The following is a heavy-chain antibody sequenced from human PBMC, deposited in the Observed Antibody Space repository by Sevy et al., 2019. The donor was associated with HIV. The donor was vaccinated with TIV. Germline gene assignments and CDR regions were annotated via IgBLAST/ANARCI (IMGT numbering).Heavy chain of an antibody. CDR3: AGENAWGRGYS. V-gene: IGHV4-59*08. CDR2: IYYNGHI. D-gene: IGHD1-26*01. Sequence: SETLSLTCTVSGGSITSLYWNWIRQPPGKGLEWIANIYYNGHINYNPSLKSRVTLSLETSKNQVSLRLGSVTAADTAMYYCAGENAWGRGYSWGQGTLVTVSS. CDR1: GGSITSLY. J-gene: IGHJ4*02.